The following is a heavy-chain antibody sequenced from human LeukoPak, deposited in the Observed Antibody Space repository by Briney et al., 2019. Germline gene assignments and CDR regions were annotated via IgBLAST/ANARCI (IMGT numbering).Heavy chain of an antibody. CDR2: IYSDVDT. Sequence: GGSLRLPCAVSGFSVSDNFMAWVRQAPGKGLEWVSIIYSDVDTLYADSVKGRFTISRDTFKNTVYLHMSSLRAEDTAVFYCARPHSSAFSYAFDVWGQGTMVIVSS. D-gene: IGHD6-19*01. V-gene: IGHV3-53*01. CDR1: GFSVSDNF. CDR3: ARPHSSAFSYAFDV. J-gene: IGHJ3*01.